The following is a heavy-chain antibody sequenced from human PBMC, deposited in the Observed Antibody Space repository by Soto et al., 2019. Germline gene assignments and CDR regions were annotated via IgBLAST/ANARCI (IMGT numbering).Heavy chain of an antibody. CDR3: ARLLTY. D-gene: IGHD2-8*01. V-gene: IGHV4-39*01. CDR2: VDSSGST. Sequence: SETLSLTCNVSGGPIKTGDFYWGWIRQPPGKGLQWVGSVDSSGSTYYNPSLKSRVTISVDTSKNQFFLKLTSVTAADTAVYYCARLLTYWGHGILVTVSS. CDR1: GGPIKTGDFY. J-gene: IGHJ4*01.